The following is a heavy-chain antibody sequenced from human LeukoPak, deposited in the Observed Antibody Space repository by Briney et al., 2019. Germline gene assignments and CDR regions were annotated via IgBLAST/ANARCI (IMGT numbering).Heavy chain of an antibody. CDR2: INEDGSKK. CDR1: GFTLSSYW. V-gene: IGHV3-7*01. CDR3: ARENIVGSTWGDIDY. Sequence: GGSLRLSCAASGFTLSSYWMSWVRQAPGMGLEWVANINEDGSKKFYVDSVKGRFTISRDNAKNSLYLQMNSLRAEDTAVYYCARENIVGSTWGDIDYWGQGTLVPVSS. D-gene: IGHD1-26*01. J-gene: IGHJ4*02.